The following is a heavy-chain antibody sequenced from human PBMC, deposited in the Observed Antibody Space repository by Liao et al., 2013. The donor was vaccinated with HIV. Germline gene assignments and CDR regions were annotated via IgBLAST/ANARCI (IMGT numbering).Heavy chain of an antibody. Sequence: QLQLQESGPGLVKPSETLSLTCTVSGGSISSTSYYWGWIRQPPGKGLEWIGSIYYSGSTYYNPSLKSRVTISVDTSKNQFSLKLSSVTAADTAVYYCARDGGRLPYYWGQGTLVTVSS. D-gene: IGHD2-21*02. V-gene: IGHV4-39*07. CDR1: GGSISSTSYY. CDR3: ARDGGRLPYY. J-gene: IGHJ4*02. CDR2: IYYSGST.